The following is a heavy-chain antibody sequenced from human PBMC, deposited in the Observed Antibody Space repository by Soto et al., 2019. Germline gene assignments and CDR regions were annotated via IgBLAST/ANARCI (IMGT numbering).Heavy chain of an antibody. CDR3: ARWGVLRFLEWRNWFDP. J-gene: IGHJ5*02. CDR2: INHSGST. Sequence: SETLSLTCAVYGGSFSGYYWSWIRQPPGKGLEWIGEINHSGSTNYNPSLKSRVTIPVDTSKNQFSLKLSSVTAADTAVYYCARWGVLRFLEWRNWFDPRGQGSLVTVSS. V-gene: IGHV4-34*01. CDR1: GGSFSGYY. D-gene: IGHD3-3*01.